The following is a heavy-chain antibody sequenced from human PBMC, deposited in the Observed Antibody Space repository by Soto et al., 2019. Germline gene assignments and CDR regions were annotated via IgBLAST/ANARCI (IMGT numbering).Heavy chain of an antibody. CDR1: GGSISSYY. CDR2: IYYSGST. V-gene: IGHV4-59*01. D-gene: IGHD3-22*01. CDR3: AREDYHDSSGYFDY. Sequence: PSETLSLTCTVSGGSISSYYWSWIRQPPGKGLEWIGYIYYSGSTNYNPSLKSRVTISVDTSKNQFSLKLSSVTAADTAVYYCAREDYHDSSGYFDYWGQGTLVTVSS. J-gene: IGHJ4*02.